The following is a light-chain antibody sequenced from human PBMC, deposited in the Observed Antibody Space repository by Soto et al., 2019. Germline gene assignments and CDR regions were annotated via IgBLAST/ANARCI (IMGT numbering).Light chain of an antibody. V-gene: IGKV1-9*01. CDR3: QQLTRYPST. CDR1: EDITNY. CDR2: DAS. J-gene: IGKJ4*01. Sequence: IQLTQSPSSLSASVGDRVTVTFRSSEDITNYLAWYQQKVGKAPKLLIYDASTLHSGVPSRFSGSGSGTDFTLTISGLQHEDFATYYCQQLTRYPSTFGGGTNVDIK.